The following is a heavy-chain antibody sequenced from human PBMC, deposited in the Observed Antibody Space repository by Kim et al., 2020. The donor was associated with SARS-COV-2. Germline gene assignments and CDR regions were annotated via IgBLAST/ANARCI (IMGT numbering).Heavy chain of an antibody. D-gene: IGHD6-13*01. V-gene: IGHV3-66*01. J-gene: IGHJ2*01. Sequence: YADSLKGRFTLSRDNSKNPVYLQMNSLRAGDTAFYYCARGRYSSSWYFDLWGRGTLVTVSS. CDR3: ARGRYSSSWYFDL.